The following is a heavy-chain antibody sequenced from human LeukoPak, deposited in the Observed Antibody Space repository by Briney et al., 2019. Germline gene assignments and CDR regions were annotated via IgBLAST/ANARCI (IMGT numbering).Heavy chain of an antibody. D-gene: IGHD5-12*01. Sequence: GASVKVSCKASGGTFSSYTISWVRQAPGQGLEWMGRIIPILGIANYAQKFEGRVTITADKSTSTAYMELSSLRSEDTAVYYCATIVDTRAFDIWGQGTMVTVSS. J-gene: IGHJ3*02. V-gene: IGHV1-69*02. CDR3: ATIVDTRAFDI. CDR2: IIPILGIA. CDR1: GGTFSSYT.